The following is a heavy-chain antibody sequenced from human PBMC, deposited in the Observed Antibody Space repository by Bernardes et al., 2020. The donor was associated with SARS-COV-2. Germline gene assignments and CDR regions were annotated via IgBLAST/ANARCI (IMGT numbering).Heavy chain of an antibody. J-gene: IGHJ6*02. CDR3: AKDPITMVRGVIRPDYYYGMDV. CDR2: ISASGAGT. CDR1: GFTFSSFA. Sequence: SLRLSCVASGFTFSSFAMSWVRQAPGKGLEWVSLISASGAGTYYADSVKGRFTISRDNSKNTLHLEMNRLRADDTAVYSCAKDPITMVRGVIRPDYYYGMDVWGQGTTVIVSS. D-gene: IGHD3-10*01. V-gene: IGHV3-23*01.